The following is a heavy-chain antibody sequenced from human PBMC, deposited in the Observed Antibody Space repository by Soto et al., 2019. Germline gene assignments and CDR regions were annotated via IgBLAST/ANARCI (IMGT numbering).Heavy chain of an antibody. J-gene: IGHJ4*02. CDR3: ARLRSLPSIIKFGNEFDY. CDR2: IEPSDSYI. D-gene: IGHD3-16*01. CDR1: GYNFNNNW. V-gene: IGHV5-10-1*01. Sequence: GESLKISCTASGYNFNNNWIGWVRQTPGKGLEWMGRIEPSDSYIDYSPSFKGHVTISSDKSIKTVYLQWSSLKASDTAMYYCARLRSLPSIIKFGNEFDYWGQGALVTVSS.